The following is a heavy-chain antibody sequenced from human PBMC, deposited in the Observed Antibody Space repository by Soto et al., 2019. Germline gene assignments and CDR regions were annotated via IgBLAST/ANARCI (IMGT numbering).Heavy chain of an antibody. J-gene: IGHJ6*02. CDR3: ARRYGNYAMDV. CDR1: GFPFSSYS. V-gene: IGHV3-21*01. Sequence: EVQLVESGGGLVKPGGSLRLSCAASGFPFSSYSMNWVRQAPGKGLEWVSAIRSTSEYIYHAASVKGRFTISRDNAANSLYLQMNSLGDEDTALYYCARRYGNYAMDVWGQGTTVTVSS. CDR2: IRSTSEYI. D-gene: IGHD1-1*01.